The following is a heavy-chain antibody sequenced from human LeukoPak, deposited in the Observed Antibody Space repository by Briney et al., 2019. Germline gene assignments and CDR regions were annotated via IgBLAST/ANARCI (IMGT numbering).Heavy chain of an antibody. CDR3: AREESDGFFDY. D-gene: IGHD3-10*01. J-gene: IGHJ4*02. Sequence: ASVKVSCKASGYTFTNYYMHWVRQAPGQGLEWMGLINPSGTSTNYARKFQDRVTMTRDTSTNTVYMDLSGLTSEDTAVYYCAREESDGFFDYWGQGTVVTVSS. CDR1: GYTFTNYY. CDR2: INPSGTST. V-gene: IGHV1-46*01.